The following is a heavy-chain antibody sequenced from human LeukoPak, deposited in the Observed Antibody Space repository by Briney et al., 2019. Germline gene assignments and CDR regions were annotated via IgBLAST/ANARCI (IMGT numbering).Heavy chain of an antibody. CDR1: GFTFSSYW. J-gene: IGHJ4*02. CDR3: AKCGSGSNFDY. Sequence: GGSLRLSCAASGFTFSSYWMSWVRQTPGKGLEWVAHLDQDGSERYYVDSVKGRFTISRENAKNSLYLQMNSLRAEDTAVYYCAKCGSGSNFDYWGQGILVTVSS. V-gene: IGHV3-7*02. D-gene: IGHD3-10*01. CDR2: LDQDGSER.